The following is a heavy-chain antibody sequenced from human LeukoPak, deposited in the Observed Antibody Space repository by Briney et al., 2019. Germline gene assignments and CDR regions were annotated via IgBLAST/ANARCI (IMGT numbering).Heavy chain of an antibody. V-gene: IGHV3-21*03. D-gene: IGHD2-8*02. CDR1: GFTFSSYS. Sequence: GGSLRLSCAASGFTFSSYSLNWVRQAPGKGLEWVSSISSSSNYIYYADSVRGRFTISRDNAKNSLYLQMNSLRVEDTAVYYCARAEEGYCTGGTCYFDYWGQGTLVTVSS. J-gene: IGHJ4*02. CDR3: ARAEEGYCTGGTCYFDY. CDR2: ISSSSNYI.